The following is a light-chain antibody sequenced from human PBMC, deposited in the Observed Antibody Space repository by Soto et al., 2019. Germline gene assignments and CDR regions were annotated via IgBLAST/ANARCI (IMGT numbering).Light chain of an antibody. J-gene: IGKJ1*01. CDR3: QQYGRSPT. V-gene: IGKV3-20*01. Sequence: IVLTQSPDTLSLSPGERATLSCRASQRVSSNYLAWYQQKLGQAPRLLIYDASRRATGIPDRFSGSGSGTDFTLTVSRLEPEDFVVYYCQQYGRSPTFGQGTKVDIK. CDR2: DAS. CDR1: QRVSSNY.